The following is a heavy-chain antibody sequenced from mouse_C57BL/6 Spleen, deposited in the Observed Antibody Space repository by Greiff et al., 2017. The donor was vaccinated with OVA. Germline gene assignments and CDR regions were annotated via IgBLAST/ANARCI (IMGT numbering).Heavy chain of an antibody. V-gene: IGHV5-16*01. D-gene: IGHD2-4*01. CDR3: ARYDYDGAMDY. J-gene: IGHJ4*01. CDR1: GFTFSDYY. Sequence: EVQRVESEGGLVQRGSSMKLSCTASGFTFSDYYMAWVRQVPEKGLEWVANINYDGSSTYYLDSLKSRFIISRDNAKNILYLQMSSLKSEDTATYYCARYDYDGAMDYWGQGTSVTVSS. CDR2: INYDGSST.